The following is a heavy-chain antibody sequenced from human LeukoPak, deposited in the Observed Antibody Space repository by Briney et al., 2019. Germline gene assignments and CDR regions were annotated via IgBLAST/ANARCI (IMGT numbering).Heavy chain of an antibody. CDR2: ISWDGGST. CDR1: GFTFDDYT. V-gene: IGHV3-43*01. D-gene: IGHD6-13*01. J-gene: IGHJ4*02. Sequence: GESLRLSCAASGFTFDDYTMHWVRQAPGKGLEWVSLISWDGGSTYYADSVKGRFTISRDNSKNSLYLQMNSLRTEDTALYYCAKVLSPGYSDDYWGQGTLVTVSS. CDR3: AKVLSPGYSDDY.